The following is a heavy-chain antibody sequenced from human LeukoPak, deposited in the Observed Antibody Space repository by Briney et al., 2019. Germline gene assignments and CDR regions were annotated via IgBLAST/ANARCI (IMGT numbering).Heavy chain of an antibody. CDR2: IYYSGST. V-gene: IGHV4-39*07. Sequence: SETLSLTCTVSGGSISSSSYYWGWIRQPPGKGMEWIGNIYYSGSTYYNPSLKSRVTISLDTSKNQFSLKLSSVTAADTAVYYCARGYGDYSYWGQGTLVTVSS. J-gene: IGHJ4*02. CDR3: ARGYGDYSY. D-gene: IGHD4-17*01. CDR1: GGSISSSSYY.